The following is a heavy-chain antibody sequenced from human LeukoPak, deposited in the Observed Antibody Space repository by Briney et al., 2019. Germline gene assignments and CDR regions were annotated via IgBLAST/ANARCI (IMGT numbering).Heavy chain of an antibody. CDR2: ISGYNGHT. CDR3: ARDRDGGAPGWDNWFDP. V-gene: IGHV1-18*01. D-gene: IGHD4-23*01. Sequence: GASVKVSCKASGYTFTNYGISWVRQAPGQGLEWMGWISGYNGHTNYAQKLQGRVTMTTDTSTSTAYMELRSLRSDDTAVYYCARDRDGGAPGWDNWFDPWGQGTLVTVSS. CDR1: GYTFTNYG. J-gene: IGHJ5*02.